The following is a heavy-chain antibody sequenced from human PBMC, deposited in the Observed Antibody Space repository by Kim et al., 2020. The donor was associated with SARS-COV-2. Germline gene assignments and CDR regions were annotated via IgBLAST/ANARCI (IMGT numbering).Heavy chain of an antibody. CDR1: GFTFSSYG. V-gene: IGHV3-30*18. CDR3: AKSASGGYWSAFDI. Sequence: GGSLRLSCAASGFTFSSYGMHWVRQAPGKGLEWVAVISYDGSNKYYADSVKGRFTISRDNSKNTLYLQMYSLRAEDTAVYYCAKSASGGYWSAFDIWGQG. J-gene: IGHJ3*02. CDR2: ISYDGSNK. D-gene: IGHD5-12*01.